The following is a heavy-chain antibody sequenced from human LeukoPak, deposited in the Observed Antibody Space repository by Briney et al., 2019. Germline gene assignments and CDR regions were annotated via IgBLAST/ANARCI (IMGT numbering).Heavy chain of an antibody. D-gene: IGHD6-13*01. CDR1: GGSISSYY. CDR3: ARSLIAAAGTFWFDP. V-gene: IGHV4-59*12. J-gene: IGHJ5*02. Sequence: SETLSLTCTVSGGSISSYYWSWIRQPPGKGLEWIGYIYYSGSTNYNPSLKSRVTISVDKSKNQFSLKLSSVTAADTAVYYCARSLIAAAGTFWFDPWGQGTLVTVSS. CDR2: IYYSGST.